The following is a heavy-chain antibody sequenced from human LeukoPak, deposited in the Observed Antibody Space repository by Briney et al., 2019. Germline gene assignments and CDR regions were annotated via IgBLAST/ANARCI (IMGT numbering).Heavy chain of an antibody. Sequence: GGSLRLSCAASGFTFSNYAMSWVRQAPGKGLEWVSAISGRAGSPYYADSVKGRFTISRDNSKNTLYLQMNSLRAEDRAVYYCAKGGRWDYYDSSHWGQGTMVTVSP. J-gene: IGHJ3*01. D-gene: IGHD3-22*01. CDR3: AKGGRWDYYDSSH. CDR1: GFTFSNYA. V-gene: IGHV3-23*01. CDR2: ISGRAGSP.